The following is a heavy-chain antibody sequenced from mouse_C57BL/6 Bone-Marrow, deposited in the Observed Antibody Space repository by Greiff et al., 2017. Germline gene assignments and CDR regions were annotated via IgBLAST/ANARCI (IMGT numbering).Heavy chain of an antibody. D-gene: IGHD1-1*01. J-gene: IGHJ2*01. CDR1: GYTFTSHW. CDR3: ARWNYYGSYYIDY. CDR2: ICTGSGST. V-gene: IGHV1-56*01. Sequence: VQLLESGPELVRPGASVKLSCKAPGYTFTSHWMQWVRQRPGQGLEWIGGICTGSGSTYYNEKFKGKATLTVDTSSSTAYMQLSSLTSEDSAVYYCARWNYYGSYYIDYWGQGTTLTVSS.